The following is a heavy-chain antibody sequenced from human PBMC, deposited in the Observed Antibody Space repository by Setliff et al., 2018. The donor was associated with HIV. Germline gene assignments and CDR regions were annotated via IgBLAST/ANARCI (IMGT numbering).Heavy chain of an antibody. J-gene: IGHJ4*02. CDR3: ARVSGPFDY. CDR1: GFTFSSDT. Sequence: PGGSLRLSCAASGFTFSSDTMNWVRQAPGKGLEWVSSISSSGGYIYYVDSVKGRFTISRDNAKESVYLQMNSLRVEESAVYYCARVSGPFDYWGPGTLVTVSS. CDR2: ISSSGGYI. V-gene: IGHV3-21*01. D-gene: IGHD6-25*01.